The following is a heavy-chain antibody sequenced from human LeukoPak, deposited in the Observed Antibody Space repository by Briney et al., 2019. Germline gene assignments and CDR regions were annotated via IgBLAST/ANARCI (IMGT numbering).Heavy chain of an antibody. CDR3: AKTRMKYQLLPDY. CDR1: GFTVSSNY. J-gene: IGHJ4*02. CDR2: IYSGGGT. V-gene: IGHV3-66*01. D-gene: IGHD2-2*01. Sequence: GGSLRLSCAASGFTVSSNYMSWVRQAPGKGLEWVSVIYSGGGTYYADSVKGRFTISRDNSKNTLYLQMNSLRAEDTAVYYCAKTRMKYQLLPDYWGQGTLVIVSS.